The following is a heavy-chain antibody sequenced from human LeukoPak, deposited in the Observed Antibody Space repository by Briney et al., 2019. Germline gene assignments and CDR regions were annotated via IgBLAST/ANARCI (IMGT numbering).Heavy chain of an antibody. CDR3: ARSSARRERKLICDLCPFFDY. CDR2: IYYSGST. CDR1: GGSISSGDYY. D-gene: IGHD3-22*01. J-gene: IGHJ4*02. V-gene: IGHV4-30-4*01. Sequence: SQTLSLTCTVYGGSISSGDYYWSWIRQSPGKGLEWIGYIYYSGSTYYNPSLKTRVTISVDTSKNQFSLKLSSVTAADTAVYYYARSSARRERKLICDLCPFFDYWGQGTLVTVSS.